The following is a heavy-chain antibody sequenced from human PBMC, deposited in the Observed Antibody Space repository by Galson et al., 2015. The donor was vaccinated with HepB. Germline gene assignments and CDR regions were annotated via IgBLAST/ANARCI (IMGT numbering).Heavy chain of an antibody. Sequence: LSLTCTVSGGSISSSSYYWGWIRQPPGKGLEWIGSIYYSGSTYYNPSLNSRVTISVDTSKNQFSLKLTSVTAADAAMYYCARESEWGYSFGFHFDFWGQGTLATISS. CDR3: ARESEWGYSFGFHFDF. J-gene: IGHJ4*02. CDR2: IYYSGST. D-gene: IGHD5-18*01. CDR1: GGSISSSSYY. V-gene: IGHV4-39*02.